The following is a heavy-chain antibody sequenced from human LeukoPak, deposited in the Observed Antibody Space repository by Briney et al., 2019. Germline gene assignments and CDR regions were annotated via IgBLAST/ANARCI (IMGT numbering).Heavy chain of an antibody. CDR2: ISSSGSTI. CDR1: GFTFSDYY. D-gene: IGHD2-2*01. Sequence: GGSLRLSCAASGFTFSDYYMSWIRQAPGKGLERVSYISSSGSTIYYADSVKGRFTISRDNAKNSLYLQMNSLRAEDTAVYYCARDYEPAAYFDYWGQGTLVTVSS. CDR3: ARDYEPAAYFDY. J-gene: IGHJ4*02. V-gene: IGHV3-11*01.